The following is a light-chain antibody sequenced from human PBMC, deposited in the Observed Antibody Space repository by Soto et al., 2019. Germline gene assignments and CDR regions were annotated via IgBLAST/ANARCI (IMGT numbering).Light chain of an antibody. V-gene: IGKV1-5*01. CDR3: QQYNSYPIT. J-gene: IGKJ2*01. Sequence: DIQMTQSPSNLSASVGDRVTVTCRASQSISSWLAWYQQKPGKAPKLLIYDASSLESGVPSRFSGSGSGTEVTLTISSLQPDDFATYYGQQYNSYPITFGQGTKLEIK. CDR1: QSISSW. CDR2: DAS.